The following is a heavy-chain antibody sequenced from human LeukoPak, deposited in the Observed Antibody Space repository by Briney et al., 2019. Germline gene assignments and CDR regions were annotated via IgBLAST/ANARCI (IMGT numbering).Heavy chain of an antibody. CDR1: GGSFSGYY. CDR2: INHSGST. Sequence: PSETLSLTCAVYGGSFSGYYWSWIRLPPGNGLEWIGEINHSGSTNYNPSLKSRVTISVDTSRNQFSLKLSSVTAADTAVYYCARGLRRGYSGYDYRATYHYYGMDVWGQGTTVTVSS. CDR3: ARGLRRGYSGYDYRATYHYYGMDV. V-gene: IGHV4-34*01. D-gene: IGHD5-12*01. J-gene: IGHJ6*02.